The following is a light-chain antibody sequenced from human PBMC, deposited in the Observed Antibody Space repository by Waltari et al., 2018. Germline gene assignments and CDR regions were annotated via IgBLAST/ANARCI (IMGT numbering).Light chain of an antibody. Sequence: SSELTQDPAVSVALGQTVRITCQGDTLRRHHASWFQQKPGQTPLVVGHGENNRPPGIPDRFSGSRSGNTVSLTIAGVQAEDEADYYCNSRDSSGDRLVFGGGTKLTVL. CDR2: GEN. CDR1: TLRRHH. J-gene: IGLJ2*01. V-gene: IGLV3-19*01. CDR3: NSRDSSGDRLV.